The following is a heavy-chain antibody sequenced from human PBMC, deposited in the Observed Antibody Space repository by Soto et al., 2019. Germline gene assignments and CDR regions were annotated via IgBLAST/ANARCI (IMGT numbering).Heavy chain of an antibody. V-gene: IGHV1-18*01. CDR2: ISAYNGDT. Sequence: QAQLVQSGGEVKKPGASVKVSCRASGYTFTSYGYAWVRQAPGQGLEWMGWISAYNGDTNYAQKFQDRVPLTKDTSTTTAHMELRNLGSDDTAVYYCARSGAYCTSITCLFDSFWGLGTLVTVSS. J-gene: IGHJ4*02. CDR1: GYTFTSYG. CDR3: ARSGAYCTSITCLFDSF. D-gene: IGHD2-8*01.